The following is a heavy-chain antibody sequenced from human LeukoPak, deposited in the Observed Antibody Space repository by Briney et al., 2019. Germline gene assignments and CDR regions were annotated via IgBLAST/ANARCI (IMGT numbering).Heavy chain of an antibody. J-gene: IGHJ5*02. V-gene: IGHV1-69*04. CDR2: IIPILGMA. CDR3: ARDGGYYGSGRDPQGWFDP. D-gene: IGHD3-10*01. CDR1: GGTFSSYT. Sequence: SVKVSCKASGGTFSSYTISWVRQAPGQGLEWMGRIIPILGMANYAQKFQGRVTITADKSTSTAYMELSSLRSEDTAVYYCARDGGYYGSGRDPQGWFDPWGQGTLVTVSS.